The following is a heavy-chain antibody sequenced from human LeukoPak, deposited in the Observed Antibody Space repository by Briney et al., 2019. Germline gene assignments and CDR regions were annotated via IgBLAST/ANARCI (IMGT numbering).Heavy chain of an antibody. CDR3: VREKGYCSSTTCYTWFDP. J-gene: IGHJ5*02. CDR1: GFTFSDHY. CDR2: TRNKANSYTT. Sequence: GGSLRLSCAASGFTFSDHYMDWVRQAPGKGLEWVGRTRNKANSYTTEYAASVKGRFTISRDDSKNSLYLQMNSLKTEDTAVYYCVREKGYCSSTTCYTWFDPWGQGTLVTVSS. V-gene: IGHV3-72*01. D-gene: IGHD2-2*02.